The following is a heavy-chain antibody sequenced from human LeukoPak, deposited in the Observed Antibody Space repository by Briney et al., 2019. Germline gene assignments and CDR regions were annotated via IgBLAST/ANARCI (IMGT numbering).Heavy chain of an antibody. D-gene: IGHD5-12*01. CDR3: ARDRVGIVAANSWFDP. CDR2: ISAYNGNT. Sequence: GASVKVSCKASGYTFTSYGISWVRQAPGQGLEWMGWISAYNGNTNYAQKLQGRVTMTTDTSTSTAYMELRSLRSDDTAVYYCARDRVGIVAANSWFDPWGQGTLVTVSS. V-gene: IGHV1-18*04. CDR1: GYTFTSYG. J-gene: IGHJ5*02.